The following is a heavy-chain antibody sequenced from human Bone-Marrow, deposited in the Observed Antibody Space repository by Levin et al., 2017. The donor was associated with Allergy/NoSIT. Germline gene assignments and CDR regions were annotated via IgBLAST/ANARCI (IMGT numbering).Heavy chain of an antibody. V-gene: IGHV3-23*01. J-gene: IGHJ4*02. CDR2: FSTSGNT. CDR3: AKRRSAGPADFDY. D-gene: IGHD3-3*01. CDR1: GFIFSSNA. Sequence: GGSLRLSCAASGFIFSSNAMSWVRQAPGKGLEWVSGFSTSGNTYYADSVKGRFTISRDNSKNTLLLQMDSLRVEDTAIYYCAKRRSAGPADFDYWGQGTLVTVSS.